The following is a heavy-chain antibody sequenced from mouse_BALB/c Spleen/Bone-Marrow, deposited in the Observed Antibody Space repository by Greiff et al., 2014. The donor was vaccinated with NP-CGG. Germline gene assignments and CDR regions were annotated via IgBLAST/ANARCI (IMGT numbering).Heavy chain of an antibody. D-gene: IGHD2-3*01. CDR3: ARGGGYDGYYGLAY. CDR2: IYPYNGGT. V-gene: IGHV1S29*02. Sequence: EVKLVESGPELVKPGASVKISCKASGYTFTDYNMHWVKQSHGKSLEWIGYIYPYNGGTGYNQKFKGKATLTVDNSSSTAYMELRSLTSEDSAVYYCARGGGYDGYYGLAYWGQGTLVTVSA. J-gene: IGHJ3*01. CDR1: GYTFTDYN.